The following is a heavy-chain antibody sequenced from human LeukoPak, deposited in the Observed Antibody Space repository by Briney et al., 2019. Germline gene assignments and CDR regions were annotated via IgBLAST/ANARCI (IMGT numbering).Heavy chain of an antibody. V-gene: IGHV4-59*12. Sequence: SETLSLTCTVSGDSIRSYYWSWIRQPPGKGLEWIGYLYYSGSTNYNPSLKSRVTMSVDTSKNQFSLKLSSVTAADTAVYYCARGPYYYDSSGYVDYWGQGTLVTVSS. D-gene: IGHD3-22*01. J-gene: IGHJ4*02. CDR3: ARGPYYYDSSGYVDY. CDR2: LYYSGST. CDR1: GDSIRSYY.